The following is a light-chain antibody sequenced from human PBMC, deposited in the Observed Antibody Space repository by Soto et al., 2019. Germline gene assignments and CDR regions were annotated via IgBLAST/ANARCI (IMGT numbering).Light chain of an antibody. V-gene: IGKV3-15*01. J-gene: IGKJ1*01. CDR2: GES. CDR1: QNINTN. CDR3: QQYDKWPPST. Sequence: EIVMTLSPDTLSVSPRGRDTLSCRASQNINTNLAWYQQKPGQAPRLLIYGESTRATGVPARFSGSGSGTEFTLTISSLQSEDSAIYYCQQYDKWPPSTFGQGTKVDIK.